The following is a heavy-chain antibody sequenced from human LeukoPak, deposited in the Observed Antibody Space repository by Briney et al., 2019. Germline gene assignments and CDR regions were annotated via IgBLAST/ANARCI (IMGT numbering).Heavy chain of an antibody. CDR3: ARGDRIAARLYGYYYGMDV. D-gene: IGHD6-6*01. Sequence: PSETLSLTCSVSDGSINSYYWNWIRRPPGKGLEWIGYIYYNGNTNYSPSLKSRVTMSVDTSKNQFSLKLSSVTAADTAVYYCARGDRIAARLYGYYYGMDVWGQGTTVTVSS. J-gene: IGHJ6*02. CDR2: IYYNGNT. V-gene: IGHV4-59*12. CDR1: DGSINSYY.